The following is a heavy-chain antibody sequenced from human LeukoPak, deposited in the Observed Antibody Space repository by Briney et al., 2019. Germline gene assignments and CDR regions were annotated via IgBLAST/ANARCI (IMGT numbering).Heavy chain of an antibody. J-gene: IGHJ4*02. CDR1: GGSISSYY. Sequence: SETLSLTCTVSGGSISSYYWSWIRQPPGKGLEWIGYIYYSGSTNCNPSLKSRVTISVDTSKNQFSLKLSSVTAADTAVYYCAGDGDFRGFDYWGQGTLVTVSS. D-gene: IGHD4-17*01. CDR2: IYYSGST. V-gene: IGHV4-59*01. CDR3: AGDGDFRGFDY.